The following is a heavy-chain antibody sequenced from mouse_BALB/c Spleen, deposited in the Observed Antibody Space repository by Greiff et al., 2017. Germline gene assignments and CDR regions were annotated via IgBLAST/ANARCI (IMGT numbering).Heavy chain of an antibody. J-gene: IGHJ1*01. Sequence: EVMLVESGGGLVQPGGSMKLSCVASGFTFSNYWMNWVRQSPEKVLEWVAEIRLKSNNYATHYAESVKGRFTISRDDSKSSVYLQMNNLRAEDTGIYYCTRSGYYWYFDVWGAGTTVTVSS. CDR3: TRSGYYWYFDV. D-gene: IGHD1-3*01. CDR2: IRLKSNNYAT. CDR1: GFTFSNYW. V-gene: IGHV6-6*02.